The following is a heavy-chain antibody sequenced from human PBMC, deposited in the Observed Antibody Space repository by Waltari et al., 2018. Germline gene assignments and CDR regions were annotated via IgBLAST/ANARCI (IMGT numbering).Heavy chain of an antibody. J-gene: IGHJ4*02. CDR2: LDPKTGDR. V-gene: IGHV1-2*02. CDR1: GYTLTAYF. Sequence: QVQLVQSGTEVTKPGATVEVSGQAFGYTLTAYFLHWGRQAPGQGLEWMGWLDPKTGDRNSAPRFQGRVTMTRDTSINTAYLKVTSLKSDDTAVYYCVRDVNDDPRGDYWGQGTLVTVSS. CDR3: VRDVNDDPRGDY. D-gene: IGHD1-1*01.